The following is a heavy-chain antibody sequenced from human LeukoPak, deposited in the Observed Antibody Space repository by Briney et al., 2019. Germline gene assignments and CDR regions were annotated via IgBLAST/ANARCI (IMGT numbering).Heavy chain of an antibody. CDR2: IKQDGSEK. D-gene: IGHD6-13*01. CDR3: ARVEATPVIAAAGTDY. V-gene: IGHV3-7*01. Sequence: GGSLRLSCAASGFTFSSYWMSWVRQAPGKGLEWVANIKQDGSEKYYVDSVKGRFTISRDNAKNSLYLQMNSLRAEDTAVYYCARVEATPVIAAAGTDYWGQGTLVTVPS. CDR1: GFTFSSYW. J-gene: IGHJ4*02.